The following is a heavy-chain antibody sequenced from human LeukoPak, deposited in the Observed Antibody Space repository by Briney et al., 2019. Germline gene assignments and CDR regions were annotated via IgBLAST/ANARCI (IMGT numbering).Heavy chain of an antibody. CDR1: GFTFSSYW. CDR2: IKQDGSEK. D-gene: IGHD5-18*01. V-gene: IGHV3-7*01. CDR3: ARDGGYSYGYEDY. Sequence: GGSLRLSCAASGFTFSSYWMSWVRQAPGEGLEWVANIKQDGSEKYYVDSVKGRFTISRDNAKNSLYLQMNSLRAEDTAVYYCARDGGYSYGYEDYWGQGTLVTVSS. J-gene: IGHJ4*02.